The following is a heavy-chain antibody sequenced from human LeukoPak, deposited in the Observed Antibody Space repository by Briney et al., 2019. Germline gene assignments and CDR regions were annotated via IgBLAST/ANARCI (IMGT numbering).Heavy chain of an antibody. CDR3: ARDPDTYYDPCY. J-gene: IGHJ4*02. D-gene: IGHD3-22*01. V-gene: IGHV3-23*01. Sequence: GGSLRLSCAASGFTFSSYAMSWVRQAPGKGLEWVSAISGSGGSTYYADSVKGRFTISRDNAKNSLYLQMNSLRAEDTAVYYCARDPDTYYDPCYWGQGTLVTVSS. CDR1: GFTFSSYA. CDR2: ISGSGGST.